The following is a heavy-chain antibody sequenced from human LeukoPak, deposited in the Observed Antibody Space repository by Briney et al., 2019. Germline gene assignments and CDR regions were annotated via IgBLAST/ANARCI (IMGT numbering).Heavy chain of an antibody. D-gene: IGHD3-3*01. CDR2: IVVGSGDT. J-gene: IGHJ4*02. Sequence: GASVKVSCKASGFTFTSSSMQWVRQARGQRLEWIGWIVVGSGDTNYAQKFQGRVTITTDESTSTAYMELSSLRSEDTAVYYCARDRLPYYDFWSGPTYFDYWGQGTLVTVSS. CDR3: ARDRLPYYDFWSGPTYFDY. V-gene: IGHV1-58*02. CDR1: GFTFTSSS.